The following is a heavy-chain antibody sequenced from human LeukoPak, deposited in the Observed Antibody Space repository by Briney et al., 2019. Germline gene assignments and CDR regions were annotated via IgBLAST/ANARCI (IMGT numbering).Heavy chain of an antibody. CDR2: ISSSSSYI. V-gene: IGHV3-21*01. D-gene: IGHD3-22*01. Sequence: GGSLRLSCAASGFTLSSYSMNWVRQAPGKGLEWVSSISSSSSYIYYADSVKGRFTISRDNSKNTLYLQMNSLRAEDTAVYYCAKDFHYYDSSGYLADGDYWGQGTLVTVSS. J-gene: IGHJ4*02. CDR1: GFTLSSYS. CDR3: AKDFHYYDSSGYLADGDY.